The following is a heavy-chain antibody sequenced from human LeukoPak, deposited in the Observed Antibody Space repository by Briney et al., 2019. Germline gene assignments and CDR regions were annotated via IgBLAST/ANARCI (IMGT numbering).Heavy chain of an antibody. J-gene: IGHJ4*02. CDR3: ATRIDY. Sequence: GGSQRLSCAASGFTFTAYSMNWVRQVPGKGLEWLSYISTSSTTIYYADSVKGRFTISRDNAKNSLYLQMNSLRAEDTAIYYCATRIDYWGQGTLVTVSS. V-gene: IGHV3-48*04. CDR2: ISTSSTTI. CDR1: GFTFTAYS.